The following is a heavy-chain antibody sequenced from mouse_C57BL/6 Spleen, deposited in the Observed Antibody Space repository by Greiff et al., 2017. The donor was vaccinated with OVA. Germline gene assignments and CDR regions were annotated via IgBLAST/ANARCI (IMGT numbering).Heavy chain of an antibody. Sequence: EVKLVESGGGLVKPGGSLKLSCAASGFTFSSYAMSWVRQTPEKRLEWVATISDGGSYTYYPDNVKGRFTISRDNAKNNLYLQMSHLKSEDTAMYYCERDEGYYGGIEGGWGQGTSVTVSS. J-gene: IGHJ4*01. CDR3: ERDEGYYGGIEGG. D-gene: IGHD1-1*01. CDR1: GFTFSSYA. V-gene: IGHV5-4*01. CDR2: ISDGGSYT.